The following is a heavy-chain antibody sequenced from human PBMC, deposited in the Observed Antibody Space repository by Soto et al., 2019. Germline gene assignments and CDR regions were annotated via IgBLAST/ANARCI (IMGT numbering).Heavy chain of an antibody. V-gene: IGHV2-5*01. CDR1: GFSLSTSGVG. CDR3: SARSCSYGYSCYFEY. Sequence: SGPTLVNPTQTLTLTCTFSGFSLSTSGVGVGWIRQPPGKALEWLALIYWNDDKRYSPSLKSRLTITKDTSKNQVVLTMTNMETVDTATFYCSARSCSYGYSCYFEYWGQGTLVTVSS. CDR2: IYWNDDK. J-gene: IGHJ4*02. D-gene: IGHD5-18*01.